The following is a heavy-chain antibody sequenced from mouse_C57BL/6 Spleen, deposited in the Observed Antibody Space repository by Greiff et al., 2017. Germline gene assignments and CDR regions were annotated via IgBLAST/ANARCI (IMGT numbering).Heavy chain of an antibody. CDR2: IYPGDGDT. V-gene: IGHV1-82*01. Sequence: LEESGPELVKPGASVKISCKASGYAFSSSWMNWVKQRPGKGLEWIGRIYPGDGDTNYNGKFKGKATLTADKSSSTAYMQLSSLTSEDSAVYFCATFFFDYWGQGTTLTVSS. CDR1: GYAFSSSW. CDR3: ATFFFDY. J-gene: IGHJ2*01.